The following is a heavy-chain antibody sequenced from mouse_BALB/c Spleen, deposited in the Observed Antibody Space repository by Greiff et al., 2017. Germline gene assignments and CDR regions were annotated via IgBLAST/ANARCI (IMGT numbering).Heavy chain of an antibody. Sequence: EVQRVESGGGLVQPGGSLRLSCATSGFTFTDYYMSWVRQPPGKALEWLGFFRNKANGYTTEYSASVKGRFTISRDTSQSILYLQMNTLRAEDSATYYCARDDGNYVGAMDYWGQGTAVTVSS. CDR2: FRNKANGYTT. D-gene: IGHD2-1*01. CDR3: ARDDGNYVGAMDY. J-gene: IGHJ4*01. CDR1: GFTFTDYY. V-gene: IGHV7-3*02.